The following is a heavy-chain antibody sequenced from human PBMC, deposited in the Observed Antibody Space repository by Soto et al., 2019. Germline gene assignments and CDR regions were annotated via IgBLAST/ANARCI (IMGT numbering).Heavy chain of an antibody. CDR2: INPNSGGT. J-gene: IGHJ5*02. D-gene: IGHD3-16*01. V-gene: IGHV1-2*02. CDR3: ASVSGLNWFDP. Sequence: GASVKVSCKASGYTFTGYYMHWVRQAPGQGLEWMGWINPNSGGTSYAQKFQGRVTMTRDTSISTAYMELSRLRSDDTAVYYCASVSGLNWFDPWGQGTLVTVSS. CDR1: GYTFTGYY.